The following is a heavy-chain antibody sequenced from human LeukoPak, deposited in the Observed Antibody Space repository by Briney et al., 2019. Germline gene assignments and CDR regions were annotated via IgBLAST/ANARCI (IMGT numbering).Heavy chain of an antibody. Sequence: ASVKVSCKASGGTFSSYAISWVRQAPGQGLEWMGGIIPIFGTANYAQKSQGRVTITADESTSTAYMELSSLRSEDTAVYYCARGTPSGSYLDYWGQGTLVTVST. CDR2: IIPIFGTA. D-gene: IGHD1-26*01. V-gene: IGHV1-69*13. CDR3: ARGTPSGSYLDY. J-gene: IGHJ4*02. CDR1: GGTFSSYA.